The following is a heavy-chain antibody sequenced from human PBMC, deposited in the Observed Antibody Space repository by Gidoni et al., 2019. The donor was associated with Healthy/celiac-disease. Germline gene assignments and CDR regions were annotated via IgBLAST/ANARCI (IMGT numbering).Heavy chain of an antibody. Sequence: EVQLVESGGGVVRPGGSLRLSCAASGFTFDDYGMSWARQAPGKGLEWVSGINWNGGSTGYADSVKGRFTISRDNAKNSLYLQMNSLRAEDTALYYCARVLLGYCSGGSCYAGDYWGQGTLVTVSS. CDR3: ARVLLGYCSGGSCYAGDY. D-gene: IGHD2-15*01. V-gene: IGHV3-20*04. CDR1: GFTFDDYG. J-gene: IGHJ4*02. CDR2: INWNGGST.